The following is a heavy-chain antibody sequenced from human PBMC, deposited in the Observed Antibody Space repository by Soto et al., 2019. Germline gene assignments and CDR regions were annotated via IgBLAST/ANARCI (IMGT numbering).Heavy chain of an antibody. CDR2: IIMYNGNT. CDR3: ASVIVFPIRYCSGGACYPNLDY. V-gene: IGHV1-18*04. CDR1: GYTLPSYG. J-gene: IGHJ4*02. D-gene: IGHD2-15*01. Sequence: ASVQVSYQGSGYTLPSYGISWVRQAPAPGLEWMGWIIMYNGNTNYAQKLQGRVTMTTDTSTSTAYMELRSLRFDDTAVDYCASVIVFPIRYCSGGACYPNLDYWGQGTLVTVSS.